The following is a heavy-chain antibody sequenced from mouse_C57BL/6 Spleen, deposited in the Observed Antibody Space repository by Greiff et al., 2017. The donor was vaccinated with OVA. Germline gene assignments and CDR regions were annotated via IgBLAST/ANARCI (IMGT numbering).Heavy chain of an antibody. D-gene: IGHD2-1*01. CDR2: IYPGDGDT. V-gene: IGHV1-82*01. Sequence: VQLVESGPELVKPGASVKISCKASGYAFSSSWMNWVKQRPGKGLEWIGRIYPGDGDTNYNGKFKGKATLTADKSSSTAYMQLSSLTSEDSAVYFCARTHYGNFYYFDYWGQGTTLTVSS. CDR1: GYAFSSSW. CDR3: ARTHYGNFYYFDY. J-gene: IGHJ2*01.